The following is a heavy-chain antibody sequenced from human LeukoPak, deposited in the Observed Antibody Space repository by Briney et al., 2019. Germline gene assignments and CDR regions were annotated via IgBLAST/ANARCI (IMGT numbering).Heavy chain of an antibody. CDR2: MNPNSGNT. D-gene: IGHD1-1*01. J-gene: IGHJ4*02. V-gene: IGHV1-8*01. CDR1: GYTFTRYD. Sequence: ASVKVSCKASGYTFTRYDINWVRQATGQGLEWMGWMNPNSGNTGYAQKFQGRVTMTRNTSISTAYMELSSLRSEDTAVYYCARASKPLTLERQGYYFDYWGQGTLVTVSS. CDR3: ARASKPLTLERQGYYFDY.